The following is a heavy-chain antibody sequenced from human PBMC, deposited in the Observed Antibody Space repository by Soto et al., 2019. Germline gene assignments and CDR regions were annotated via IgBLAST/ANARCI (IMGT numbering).Heavy chain of an antibody. D-gene: IGHD5-18*01. CDR3: ARLATAMVTFDY. J-gene: IGHJ4*02. Sequence: PSETLSLTCTVSGGSIGSSSYYWGWIRQSPGKGLEWIGSIYYSGNTYYNPSLKSRVTISVDTSKNQFSLKLSSVTAADTAVYFCARLATAMVTFDYWGQGTLVTGS. V-gene: IGHV4-39*01. CDR1: GGSIGSSSYY. CDR2: IYYSGNT.